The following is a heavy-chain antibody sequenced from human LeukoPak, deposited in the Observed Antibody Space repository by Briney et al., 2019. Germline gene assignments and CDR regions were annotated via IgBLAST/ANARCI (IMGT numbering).Heavy chain of an antibody. V-gene: IGHV3-74*01. Sequence: PGGSLRLSCSGSGFTFSTFWMHWVRQAPGKGLEWVSRISGDGSSTSYADSVKGRFTVSRDNAENTLYLQMSSLRADDTAIYYCNVRWGPNFDYWGRGSLVTVSP. D-gene: IGHD3-10*01. CDR2: ISGDGSST. CDR3: NVRWGPNFDY. J-gene: IGHJ4*02. CDR1: GFTFSTFW.